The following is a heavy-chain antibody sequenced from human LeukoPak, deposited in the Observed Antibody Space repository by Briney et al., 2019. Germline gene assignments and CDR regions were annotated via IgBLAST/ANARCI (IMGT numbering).Heavy chain of an antibody. CDR3: AKDMNSYGSGSSYNPWGPFDS. CDR2: INWSGGST. J-gene: IGHJ4*02. CDR1: GFAFAEHG. Sequence: GGSLRLSCTASGFAFAEHGMSWVRQVPGKGLEWVSGINWSGGSTGYADPLRGRFTISRDNAKNSLYLQMDSLTPVDTAFYFCAKDMNSYGSGSSYNPWGPFDSWGQGTLVTVSS. D-gene: IGHD3-10*01. V-gene: IGHV3-20*04.